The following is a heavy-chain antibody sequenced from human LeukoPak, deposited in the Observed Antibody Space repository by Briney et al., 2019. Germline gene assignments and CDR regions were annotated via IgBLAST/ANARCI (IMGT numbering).Heavy chain of an antibody. Sequence: KPSETLSLTCAVSGGSISSYYRSWIRQPAGKGLEWIGRIYTSGSTNYNPSLKSRVTMSVDTSKNQFSLKLSSVTAADTAVYYCARLLPYYDILTGYLGDAFDIWGQGTMVTVSS. CDR2: IYTSGST. V-gene: IGHV4-4*07. D-gene: IGHD3-9*01. CDR3: ARLLPYYDILTGYLGDAFDI. CDR1: GGSISSYY. J-gene: IGHJ3*02.